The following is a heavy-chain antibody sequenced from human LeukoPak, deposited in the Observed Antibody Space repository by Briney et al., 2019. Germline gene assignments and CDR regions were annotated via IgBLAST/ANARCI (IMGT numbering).Heavy chain of an antibody. CDR3: AKSPSGSYYYYYYMDV. Sequence: GPSLRLSCAASGFTFSSYGMHWVRQAPGKGMEWLAFIRYDGSNKYYADSVKGRFTISRDNSKNTLYQQMNSLRAEDTAVYYCAKSPSGSYYYYYYMDVWGKGTTVTVSS. D-gene: IGHD1-26*01. V-gene: IGHV3-30*02. CDR1: GFTFSSYG. J-gene: IGHJ6*03. CDR2: IRYDGSNK.